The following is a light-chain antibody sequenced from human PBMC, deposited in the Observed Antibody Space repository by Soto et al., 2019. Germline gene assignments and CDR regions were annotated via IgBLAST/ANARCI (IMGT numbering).Light chain of an antibody. J-gene: IGKJ2*01. V-gene: IGKV3-20*01. CDR1: QSVRSSY. Sequence: EILLTQSPGTLSLSPGERATLSCRASQSVRSSYLAWYQQKPGQAPRLLIHGASGRATGIPDRFSGSGSGTDFTLTISRLELEDFAVYYCQQYGSSPYTFGQGTKLEI. CDR2: GAS. CDR3: QQYGSSPYT.